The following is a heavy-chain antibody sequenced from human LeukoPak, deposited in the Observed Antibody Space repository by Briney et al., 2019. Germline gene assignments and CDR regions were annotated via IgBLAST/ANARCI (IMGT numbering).Heavy chain of an antibody. Sequence: GGSLRLSCAASGFTFSDYYMSWIRQAPGKGLEWVSYISSSGSTIYYADSVKGRFTISRDNAKNSLYLQMTSLRAEDTAVYYCARNTHYSSGWSSYWGQGTLVTVSS. CDR3: ARNTHYSSGWSSY. CDR1: GFTFSDYY. J-gene: IGHJ4*02. CDR2: ISSSGSTI. D-gene: IGHD6-19*01. V-gene: IGHV3-11*01.